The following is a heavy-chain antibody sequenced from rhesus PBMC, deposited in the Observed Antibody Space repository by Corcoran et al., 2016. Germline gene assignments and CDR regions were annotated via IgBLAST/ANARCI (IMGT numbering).Heavy chain of an antibody. J-gene: IGHJ1*01. CDR1: GGSISSNY. V-gene: IGHV4-173*01. CDR3: ARGRNYEYFEF. Sequence: QLQLQESGPGLVKPSETLSLTCAVSGGSISSNYWSWIRHPPEKGLEWIGRISGSGGSTDYNPSLKSRVTFSTDTSNNQFSLKLSSVTAADPAVYYCARGRNYEYFEFWGQGALVTVSS. CDR2: ISGSGGST. D-gene: IGHD1-1*01.